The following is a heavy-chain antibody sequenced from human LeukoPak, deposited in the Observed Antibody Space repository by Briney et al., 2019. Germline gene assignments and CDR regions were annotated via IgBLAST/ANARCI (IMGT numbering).Heavy chain of an antibody. Sequence: SETLSLTCTVSGVSISGNYWSWIRQPPGKGLEWIGYIFYTGSTNYNPSLQSRVTISVDTSKNQFSLKLSSVTAADTAVYYCARDPGSNWFDPWGREPWSPSPQ. J-gene: IGHJ5*02. CDR1: GVSISGNY. CDR2: IFYTGST. D-gene: IGHD2-15*01. V-gene: IGHV4-59*01. CDR3: ARDPGSNWFDP.